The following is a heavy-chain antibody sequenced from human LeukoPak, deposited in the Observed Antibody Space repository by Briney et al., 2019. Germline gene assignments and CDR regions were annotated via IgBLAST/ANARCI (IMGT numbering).Heavy chain of an antibody. J-gene: IGHJ4*02. CDR3: ARTVRINYYDSSGYFDY. CDR2: IIPIFGTA. Sequence: SVKVSCKASGGTFSSYAISWVRQAPGQGLEWMGGIIPIFGTANYAQKFQGRVTITADESTSTAYMELSSLRSEDTAVYYCARTVRINYYDSSGYFDYWGQGTLVTVSS. D-gene: IGHD3-22*01. V-gene: IGHV1-69*13. CDR1: GGTFSSYA.